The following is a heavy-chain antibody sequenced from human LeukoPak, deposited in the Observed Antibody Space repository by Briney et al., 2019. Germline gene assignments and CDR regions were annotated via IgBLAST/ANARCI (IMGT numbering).Heavy chain of an antibody. CDR1: GFTFSSYW. J-gene: IGHJ4*02. CDR3: AKDDYYDTSGYRD. CDR2: IHSDGSTT. V-gene: IGHV3-74*01. D-gene: IGHD3-22*01. Sequence: GGSLRLSCAASGFTFSSYWMHWVRQAPGKGLVWVSNIHSDGSTTNYADSVKGRFTISRDNAKNTLYLQMNSLRAEDTAVYYCAKDDYYDTSGYRDWGQGTLVTVSS.